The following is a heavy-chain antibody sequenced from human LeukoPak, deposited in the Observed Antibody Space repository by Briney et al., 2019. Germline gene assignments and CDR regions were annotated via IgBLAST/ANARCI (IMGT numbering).Heavy chain of an antibody. CDR1: GFTFSSYW. Sequence: PGGSLRLSCAASGFTFSSYWMSWVRQAPGKGLEWVANIKQDGSEKYYVDSVKGRFTISRDNAKNSLYLQMNNLRAEDTAVYYCSREIAARRGYYFDYWGQGTLVTVSS. CDR2: IKQDGSEK. CDR3: SREIAARRGYYFDY. V-gene: IGHV3-7*01. D-gene: IGHD6-6*01. J-gene: IGHJ4*02.